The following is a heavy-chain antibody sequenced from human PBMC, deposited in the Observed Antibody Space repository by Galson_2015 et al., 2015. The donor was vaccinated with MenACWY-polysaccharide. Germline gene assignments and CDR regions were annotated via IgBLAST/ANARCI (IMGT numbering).Heavy chain of an antibody. Sequence: SLGLSCAASGFTVSSNYMSWVRQAPGKGLEWVSVICSGGSTYYADSVKGRFTISRDNSKNTLYLQMNSLRAEDTAVYYCARVTHIYYDYVWGSYRYGPFDYWGQGTLVTVSS. CDR1: GFTVSSNY. CDR3: ARVTHIYYDYVWGSYRYGPFDY. V-gene: IGHV3-53*01. CDR2: ICSGGST. D-gene: IGHD3-16*02. J-gene: IGHJ4*02.